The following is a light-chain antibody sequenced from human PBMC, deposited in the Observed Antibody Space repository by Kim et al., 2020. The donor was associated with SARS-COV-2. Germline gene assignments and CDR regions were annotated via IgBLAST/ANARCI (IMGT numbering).Light chain of an antibody. CDR1: SSNIGSNY. Sequence: QPVLTQPPSASGTPGQRVTISCSGSSSNIGSNYVYWYQQLPGTAPKLLIYRNNQRPSGVPDRFSGSKSGTSASLAISGLRSEDEADYYCAAWDDSLSGRGVFGGGTQLTVL. J-gene: IGLJ3*02. V-gene: IGLV1-47*01. CDR3: AAWDDSLSGRGV. CDR2: RNN.